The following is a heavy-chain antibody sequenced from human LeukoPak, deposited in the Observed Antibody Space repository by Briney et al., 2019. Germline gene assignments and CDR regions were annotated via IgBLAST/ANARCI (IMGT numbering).Heavy chain of an antibody. CDR2: ISAYNGNT. J-gene: IGHJ4*02. D-gene: IGHD3-3*01. CDR1: GYTFTSYG. Sequence: ASVKVSCKASGYTFTSYGISWVRQAPGQGLEWMGWISAYNGNTNYAQKLQGRVTMTTDTSTSTAYMELRSLRSDDTAVYYCARDLHITIFGVDTSPLDDWGQGTLVTVSS. V-gene: IGHV1-18*01. CDR3: ARDLHITIFGVDTSPLDD.